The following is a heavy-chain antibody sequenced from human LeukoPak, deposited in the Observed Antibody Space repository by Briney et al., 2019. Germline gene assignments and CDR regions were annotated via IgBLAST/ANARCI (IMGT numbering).Heavy chain of an antibody. D-gene: IGHD4-17*01. CDR1: GFTFSSYA. Sequence: GGSLRLSCAASGFTFSSYAMSWVRQAPGKGLEWVSAISGSGGSTYYADSVKGRFTISRDNSKNTLYLQMNSLRADDTAVYYCARVGMTTRAFDIWGQGTMVTVSS. CDR2: ISGSGGST. J-gene: IGHJ3*02. CDR3: ARVGMTTRAFDI. V-gene: IGHV3-23*01.